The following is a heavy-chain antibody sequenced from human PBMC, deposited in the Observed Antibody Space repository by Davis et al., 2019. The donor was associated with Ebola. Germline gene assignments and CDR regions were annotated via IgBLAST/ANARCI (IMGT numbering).Heavy chain of an antibody. D-gene: IGHD2-15*01. CDR1: GYTFTSYA. J-gene: IGHJ6*02. Sequence: ASVQVSCKASGYTFTSYAMNWVRQAPGQGLEWMGWINTNTGNPTYAQGFTGRFVFSLDTSVSTAYLQISSLKAEDTAVYYCARVGLVTHCSGGSCYSYYGMDVWGQGTTVTVSS. CDR3: ARVGLVTHCSGGSCYSYYGMDV. CDR2: INTNTGNP. V-gene: IGHV7-4-1*02.